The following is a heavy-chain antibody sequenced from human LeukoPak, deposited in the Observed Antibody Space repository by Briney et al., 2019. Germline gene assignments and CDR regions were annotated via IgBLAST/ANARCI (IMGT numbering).Heavy chain of an antibody. CDR3: ARHARDLQCSSTSCHYY. J-gene: IGHJ4*02. CDR2: IYCSGST. V-gene: IGHV4-39*01. Sequence: SETLSLTCTVSGCSISSSSYYWGWLPQPPGKGLEWIGSIYCSGSTYYNPSLKRRATICVDTSKKQFSLKLSSVTAADTAVYYCARHARDLQCSSTSCHYYWGQGTLVTVSS. D-gene: IGHD2-2*01. CDR1: GCSISSSSYY.